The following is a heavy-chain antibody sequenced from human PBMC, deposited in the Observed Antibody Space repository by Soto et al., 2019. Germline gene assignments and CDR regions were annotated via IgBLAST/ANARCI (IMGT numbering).Heavy chain of an antibody. Sequence: VQSGAAVKKPGSSVNVSCKASGGTFASYRITWVRQAPGQRLEWMGEIIPLLKTVNYAQKFQGRVTITGDRSTSTVYMALSRLRSDDTAVYYCARDPVDLFGYMDVWGHGTTVTVS. D-gene: IGHD6-25*01. J-gene: IGHJ6*02. CDR2: IIPLLKTV. CDR1: GGTFASYR. CDR3: ARDPVDLFGYMDV. V-gene: IGHV1-69*06.